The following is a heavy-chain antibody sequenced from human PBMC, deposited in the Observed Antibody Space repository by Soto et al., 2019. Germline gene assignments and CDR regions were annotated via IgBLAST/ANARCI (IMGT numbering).Heavy chain of an antibody. V-gene: IGHV1-18*01. CDR2: ISANNGNT. J-gene: IGHJ5*02. D-gene: IGHD3-10*01. CDR3: ARDHYGNSAWFDP. Sequence: ASVKVSCKASGYTFTSYGITWVRQAPGQGLEWMGWISANNGNTNYVQKFQGRVTMTRNTSISTAYMELSSLRSEDTAVYYCARDHYGNSAWFDPWGQRTLVTVSS. CDR1: GYTFTSYG.